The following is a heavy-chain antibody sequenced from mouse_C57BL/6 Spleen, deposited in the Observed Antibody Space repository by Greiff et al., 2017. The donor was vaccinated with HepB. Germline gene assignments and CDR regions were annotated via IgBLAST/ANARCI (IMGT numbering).Heavy chain of an antibody. Sequence: QVQLQQSGAELVKPGASVKISCKASGYAFSSYWMNWVKQRPGKGLEWIGQIYPGDGDTNYNGKFKGKATLTADKSSSTAYMQLSSLTSEDSAVYFCARCYYGSSYASYAMDYWGQGTSVTVSS. CDR2: IYPGDGDT. CDR3: ARCYYGSSYASYAMDY. D-gene: IGHD1-1*01. V-gene: IGHV1-80*01. J-gene: IGHJ4*01. CDR1: GYAFSSYW.